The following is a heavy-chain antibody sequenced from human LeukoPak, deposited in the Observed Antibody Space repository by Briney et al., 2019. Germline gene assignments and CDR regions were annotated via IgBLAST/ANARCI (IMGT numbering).Heavy chain of an antibody. CDR2: ISYDGSNK. J-gene: IGHJ4*02. Sequence: GGSLRLSCAASGFTFSSYAMHWVRQAPGKGLEWVAVISYDGSNKYYADSVKGRFTISRDNSKNMLYLQMNSLRAEDTAVYYCARTPQGGDGYSVDYWGQGTLVTVSS. CDR1: GFTFSSYA. V-gene: IGHV3-30-3*01. D-gene: IGHD5-24*01. CDR3: ARTPQGGDGYSVDY.